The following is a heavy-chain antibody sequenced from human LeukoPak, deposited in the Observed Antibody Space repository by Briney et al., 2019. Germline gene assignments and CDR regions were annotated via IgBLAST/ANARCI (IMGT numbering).Heavy chain of an antibody. CDR2: ISGSGGST. V-gene: IGHV3-23*01. CDR1: GFTFSSYA. D-gene: IGHD6-13*01. CDR3: AKQGYSTSWLYFDY. J-gene: IGHJ4*02. Sequence: GGSLRLSCAASGFTFSSYAMSWVRQAPGKGLEWVSAISGSGGSTYYADSVKGRFTISRDNSKNTVYLQMNSLRAEDTAVYYCAKQGYSTSWLYFDYWGPGTLLTVSS.